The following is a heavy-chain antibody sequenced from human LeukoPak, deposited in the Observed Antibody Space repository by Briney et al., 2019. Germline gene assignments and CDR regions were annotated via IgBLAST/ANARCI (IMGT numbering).Heavy chain of an antibody. CDR1: GGSISSSNW. V-gene: IGHV4-4*02. J-gene: IGHJ1*01. CDR2: IYPSGST. Sequence: SGTLSLTCAVSGGSISSSNWWSWVRQPPGRGLEWIGEIYPSGSTNYNPSLKSRVTISVDKSKNQFSLKLSSVTAADTAVYYCAKLGSAEYFQHWGQGTLVTVSS. CDR3: AKLGSAEYFQH. D-gene: IGHD3-3*02.